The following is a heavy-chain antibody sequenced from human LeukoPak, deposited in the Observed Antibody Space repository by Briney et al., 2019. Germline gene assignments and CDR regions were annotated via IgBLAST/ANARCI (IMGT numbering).Heavy chain of an antibody. CDR2: ISSSAGST. CDR3: ANLPLRFSLDY. CDR1: GFTFSDYA. V-gene: IGHV3-23*01. Sequence: GGSLRLSCAASGFTFSDYAMTWVRQAPGKGLEWVSSISSSAGSTYYADSVKGRFTISRDNSKNTLYLQMSSLRAEDTAVYSCANLPLRFSLDYWGQGTLVTVSS. J-gene: IGHJ4*02. D-gene: IGHD3-3*01.